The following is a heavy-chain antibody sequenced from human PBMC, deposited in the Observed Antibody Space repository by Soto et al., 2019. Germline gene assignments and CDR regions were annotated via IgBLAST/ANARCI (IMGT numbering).Heavy chain of an antibody. CDR3: ARQMGGYGGDCFDY. Sequence: QLQLQESGPGLVKPSETLSLTCTVSGGSISSSSYYWGWIRQPPGKGLEWIGSIYYSGSTYYNPSLKIRVTISVDTSKNQFSLKLSSVTAADTAVYYCARQMGGYGGDCFDYWGQGTLVTVSS. J-gene: IGHJ4*02. V-gene: IGHV4-39*01. D-gene: IGHD2-21*01. CDR2: IYYSGST. CDR1: GGSISSSSYY.